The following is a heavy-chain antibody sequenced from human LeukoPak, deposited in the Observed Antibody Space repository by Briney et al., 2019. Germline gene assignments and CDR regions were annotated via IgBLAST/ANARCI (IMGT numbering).Heavy chain of an antibody. V-gene: IGHV3-11*04. J-gene: IGHJ4*02. CDR1: GFTFSDYY. D-gene: IGHD3-22*01. Sequence: GGSLRLSCSASGFTFSDYYMSWIRQAPGKGLEWVSYISSGGNTIYYADSVKGHFTISRDNAKNSLSLQMNSLKPEDTAVYYCAREVGDYYDSSGYQLYYFDYWGQGTLVTVSS. CDR3: AREVGDYYDSSGYQLYYFDY. CDR2: ISSGGNTI.